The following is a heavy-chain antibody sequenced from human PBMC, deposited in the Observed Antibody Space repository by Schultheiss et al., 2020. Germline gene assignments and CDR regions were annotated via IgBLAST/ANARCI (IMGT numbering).Heavy chain of an antibody. CDR1: GFTFSSYA. CDR3: ARGGYCSSTSCYLYYYYYYMDV. Sequence: GESLKISCAASGFTFSSYAMSWVRQAPGKGLEWVSGISWNSGSIGYADSVKGRFTISRDNAKNSLYLQMNSLRAEDTAVYYCARGGYCSSTSCYLYYYYYYMDVWGKGTTVTVSS. V-gene: IGHV3-20*04. J-gene: IGHJ6*03. CDR2: ISWNSGSI. D-gene: IGHD2-2*01.